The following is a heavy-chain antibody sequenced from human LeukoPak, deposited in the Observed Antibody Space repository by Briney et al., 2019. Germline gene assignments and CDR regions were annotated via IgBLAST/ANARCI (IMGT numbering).Heavy chain of an antibody. Sequence: ASVKVSCKASGYTFTGYYMHWVRQAPGQGLEWMGWTNPNSGGTNYAQKFQGWVTMTRDTSISTAYMELSRLRSDDTAVYYCARARTDYTFDYWGQGTLVTVSS. J-gene: IGHJ4*02. CDR3: ARARTDYTFDY. CDR1: GYTFTGYY. D-gene: IGHD4-11*01. V-gene: IGHV1-2*04. CDR2: TNPNSGGT.